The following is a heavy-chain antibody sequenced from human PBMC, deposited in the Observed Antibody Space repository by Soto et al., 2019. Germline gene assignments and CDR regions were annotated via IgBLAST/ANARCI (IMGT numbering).Heavy chain of an antibody. J-gene: IGHJ4*02. CDR3: ASTVGATVGYFDY. V-gene: IGHV1-2*04. CDR2: INPNSGGT. Sequence: ASVKVSCKASGYTFTGYYMHWVRQAPGQGLEWMGWINPNSGGTNYAQKFQGWVTMTRDTSISTAYMELSSLRSEDTAVYYCASTVGATVGYFDYWGQGTLVTVSS. CDR1: GYTFTGYY. D-gene: IGHD1-26*01.